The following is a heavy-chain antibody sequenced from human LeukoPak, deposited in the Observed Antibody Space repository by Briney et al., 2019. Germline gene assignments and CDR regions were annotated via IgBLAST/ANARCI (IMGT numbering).Heavy chain of an antibody. D-gene: IGHD4-17*01. Sequence: GGSLRLSCAASGFTFSSYSMNWVRQAPRKGLEWVSAISGSGGSTYYADSVKGRFTISRDNSKNTLYLQMNSLRAEDTAVYYCAKSYGDYENWGQGTLVTVSS. CDR2: ISGSGGST. CDR1: GFTFSSYS. CDR3: AKSYGDYEN. V-gene: IGHV3-23*01. J-gene: IGHJ4*02.